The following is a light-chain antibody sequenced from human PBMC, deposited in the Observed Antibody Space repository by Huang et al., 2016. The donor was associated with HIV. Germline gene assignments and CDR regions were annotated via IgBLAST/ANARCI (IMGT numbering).Light chain of an antibody. CDR1: QTVLYSSNNKNY. CDR2: WAS. CDR3: QQYYSTPFT. Sequence: DIVMTQSPDSLAVSLGERATINCKSSQTVLYSSNNKNYVAWYQQKPGQPPKRLISWASTRESGVPDRFSGSGSGTDFTLTISTLQAEDVAVYYCQQYYSTPFTFGPGTRVDIK. V-gene: IGKV4-1*01. J-gene: IGKJ3*01.